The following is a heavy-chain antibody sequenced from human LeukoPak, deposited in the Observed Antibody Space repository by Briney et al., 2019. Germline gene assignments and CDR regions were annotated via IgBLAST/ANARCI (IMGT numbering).Heavy chain of an antibody. D-gene: IGHD1-26*01. J-gene: IGHJ6*02. Sequence: GASVKVSCKASGGTFSSYAISWVRQAPGQGLEWMGGIIPIFGTANYAQKFQGRVTITADESTSTAYMELSSLRSEDTAVYYCARDYPGTPTFYYYYGMDVWGRGTTVTVSS. CDR3: ARDYPGTPTFYYYYGMDV. CDR2: IIPIFGTA. CDR1: GGTFSSYA. V-gene: IGHV1-69*13.